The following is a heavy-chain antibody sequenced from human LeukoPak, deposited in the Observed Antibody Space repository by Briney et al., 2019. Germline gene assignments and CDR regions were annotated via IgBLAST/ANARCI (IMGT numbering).Heavy chain of an antibody. D-gene: IGHD1-26*01. CDR1: GGSIRSYY. V-gene: IGHV4-59*01. CDR3: ARDRVGATTGFDY. CDR2: IYYSGST. Sequence: SETLSLTCTVSGGSIRSYYWSRIRQPPGKGLEWIGYIYYSGSTNYNPSLKSRVTISVDTSKNQFSLKLSSVTAADTAVYYCARDRVGATTGFDYWGQGTLVTVPS. J-gene: IGHJ4*02.